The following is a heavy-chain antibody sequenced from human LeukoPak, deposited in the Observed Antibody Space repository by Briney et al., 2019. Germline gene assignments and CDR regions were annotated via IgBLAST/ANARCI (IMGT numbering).Heavy chain of an antibody. CDR2: VYYSGSA. J-gene: IGHJ6*02. CDR3: SRGTLDYYYYGMDV. V-gene: IGHV4-59*12. CDR1: GGSIRNYY. Sequence: SSETLSLTCPVSGGSIRNYYWSWIRQPPGKGLEWIGHVYYSGSANYNPSLKSRVIISVDTSKDQFSLNLSSVTAADTAVYYCSRGTLDYYYYGMDVWGRGTTVTVSS.